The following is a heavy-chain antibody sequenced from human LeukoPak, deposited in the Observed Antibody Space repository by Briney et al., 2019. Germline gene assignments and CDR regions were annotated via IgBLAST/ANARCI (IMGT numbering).Heavy chain of an antibody. D-gene: IGHD6-25*01. J-gene: IGHJ6*03. Sequence: GGSLRLSCAASGFTFSDYFMGWIRQAPGKGLEWVANIKQDGSEKYYVDSVKGRFTISRDNAKNSLYLQVNSLRAEDTGVYYCARARLSAAGGGYMDVWGKGTTVTVSS. V-gene: IGHV3-7*01. CDR2: IKQDGSEK. CDR1: GFTFSDYF. CDR3: ARARLSAAGGGYMDV.